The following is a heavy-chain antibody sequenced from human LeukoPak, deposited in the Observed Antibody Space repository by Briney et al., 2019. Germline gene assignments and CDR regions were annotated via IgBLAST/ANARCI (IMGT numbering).Heavy chain of an antibody. V-gene: IGHV4-34*01. CDR3: ARETPLLVPAAIYYYCGMDV. D-gene: IGHD2-2*01. Sequence: PSETLSLTCAVYGGSFSGYYWSWIRQPPGKGLEWIGEINHSGSTNYNPSLKSRVTISVDTSKNQFSLKLSSVTAADTAVYYCARETPLLVPAAIYYYCGMDVWGQGTTVTVSS. CDR1: GGSFSGYY. J-gene: IGHJ6*02. CDR2: INHSGST.